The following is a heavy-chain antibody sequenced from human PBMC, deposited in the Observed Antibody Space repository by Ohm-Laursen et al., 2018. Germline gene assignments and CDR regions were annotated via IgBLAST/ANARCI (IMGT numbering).Heavy chain of an antibody. CDR3: AHRSNSYSYAMDV. D-gene: IGHD2-8*01. V-gene: IGHV2-5*01. J-gene: IGHJ6*02. CDR2: IYWNDDK. Sequence: TQTLTLTSTFSGFSLSFSGVSVGWIRQPPGTALDWLALIYWNDDKGYNPSLRNRLTITKDTSKNQVVLTMSNMDPVDTATYYCAHRSNSYSYAMDVWGQGTTVTVSS. CDR1: GFSLSFSGVS.